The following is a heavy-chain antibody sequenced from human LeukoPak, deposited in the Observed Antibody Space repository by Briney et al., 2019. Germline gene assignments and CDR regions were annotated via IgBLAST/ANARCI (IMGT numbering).Heavy chain of an antibody. CDR1: GYTFTGYY. CDR2: INPNSGGT. Sequence: ASVKVSCKAFGYTFTGYYMHWVRQAPGQGPEWMGCINPNSGGTNYARKFQGRVTMTRDTSISTVYMELSRLRSDDTAVFYCARGLAAALGYFDYWGQGTLVTVSS. D-gene: IGHD2-15*01. CDR3: ARGLAAALGYFDY. J-gene: IGHJ4*02. V-gene: IGHV1-2*02.